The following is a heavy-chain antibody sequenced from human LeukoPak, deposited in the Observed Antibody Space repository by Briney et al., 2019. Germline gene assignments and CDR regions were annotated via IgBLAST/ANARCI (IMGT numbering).Heavy chain of an antibody. D-gene: IGHD3-3*01. CDR2: MNPNSGNT. V-gene: IGHV1-8*01. Sequence: GASVKVSCKASGYTLTSYDINWVRQATGQGLEWMGWMNPNSGNTGYAQKFQGRVTMTRNTSISTAYMELSSLRSEDTAVYYCARGLWYYDFWSGYYPLDYWGQGTLVTVSS. CDR3: ARGLWYYDFWSGYYPLDY. CDR1: GYTLTSYD. J-gene: IGHJ4*02.